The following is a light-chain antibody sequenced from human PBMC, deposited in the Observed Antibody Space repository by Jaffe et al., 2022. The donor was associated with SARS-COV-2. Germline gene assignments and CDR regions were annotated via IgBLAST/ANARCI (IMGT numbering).Light chain of an antibody. Sequence: QSALTQPRSVSGSPGQSVTISCTGTSSDVGDYNYVSWYQQHPGKAPKLMIHDVSQRPSGVPDRFSGSKSGNTASLTISGLQAEDEADYYCCSYAGSYTWVFGGGTKLTVL. J-gene: IGLJ3*02. CDR2: DVS. CDR1: SSDVGDYNY. CDR3: CSYAGSYTWV. V-gene: IGLV2-11*01.